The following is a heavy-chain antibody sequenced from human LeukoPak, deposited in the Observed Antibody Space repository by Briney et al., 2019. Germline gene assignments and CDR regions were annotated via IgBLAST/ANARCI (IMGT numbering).Heavy chain of an antibody. J-gene: IGHJ4*02. D-gene: IGHD3-22*01. CDR2: ISSSGSTI. CDR1: GFTFSDYY. Sequence: GGSLRLSCAASGFTFSDYYMSWIRQAPGKGLEWVSYISSSGSTIYYADSVKGRFTISGDNAKNSLYLQMNSLRAEDTAVYYCARVKRRYYDSSGYWYWGQGTLVTVSS. V-gene: IGHV3-11*01. CDR3: ARVKRRYYDSSGYWY.